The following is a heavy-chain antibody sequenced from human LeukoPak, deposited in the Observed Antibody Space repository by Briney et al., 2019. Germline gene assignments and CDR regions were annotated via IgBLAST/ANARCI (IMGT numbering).Heavy chain of an antibody. CDR3: ARPPVHSGYESYYYYGMDV. Sequence: SVTVSCKASGGTFSSYAISWVRQAPGQGLEWMGRIIPILGIANYAQKFQGRVTITADKSTSTAYMELSSLRSEDTAVYYCARPPVHSGYESYYYYGMDVWGQGTTVTVSS. V-gene: IGHV1-69*04. CDR2: IIPILGIA. CDR1: GGTFSSYA. D-gene: IGHD5-12*01. J-gene: IGHJ6*02.